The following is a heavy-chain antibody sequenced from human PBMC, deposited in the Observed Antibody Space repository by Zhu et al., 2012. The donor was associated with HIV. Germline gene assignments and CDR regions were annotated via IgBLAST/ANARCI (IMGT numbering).Heavy chain of an antibody. J-gene: IGHJ6*03. D-gene: IGHD2-2*03. CDR3: ARGYGYCSSTSCYGYYYYYMDV. Sequence: QVQLQESGPGLVKPSQTLSLTCTVSGGSISSGDYYWSWIRQPPGKGLEWIGYIYYSGSTYYNPSLKSRVTISVDTSKNQFSLKLSSVTAADTAVYYCARGYGYCSSTSCYGYYYYYMDVWGKGPRSPSP. CDR2: IYYSGST. V-gene: IGHV4-30-4*08. CDR1: GGSISSGDYY.